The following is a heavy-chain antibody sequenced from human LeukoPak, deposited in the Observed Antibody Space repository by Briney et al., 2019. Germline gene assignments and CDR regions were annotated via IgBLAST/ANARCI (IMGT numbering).Heavy chain of an antibody. J-gene: IGHJ5*02. D-gene: IGHD3-22*01. CDR2: INHSGST. V-gene: IGHV4-34*01. Sequence: SETLSLTCAVYGGSFSGYYWSWIRQPPGKGLEWIGEINHSGSTNYNPSLKSRVTISVDTSKNQFSLKLSSVTAADTAVYYCATNYYDSSGYYSNNWIDPWGQGTLVTVSS. CDR1: GGSFSGYY. CDR3: ATNYYDSSGYYSNNWIDP.